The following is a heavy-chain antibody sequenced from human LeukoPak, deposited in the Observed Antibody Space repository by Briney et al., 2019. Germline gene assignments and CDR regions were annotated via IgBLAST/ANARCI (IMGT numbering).Heavy chain of an antibody. V-gene: IGHV4-59*08. D-gene: IGHD2-2*01. CDR2: TYSSGTT. J-gene: IGHJ3*02. CDR3: ARHFPPAFDI. CDR1: GGSISIHY. Sequence: ADTLSLTRTLSGGSISIHYWRWTRQPPGEGLDWIGYTYSSGTTNYTPSLNSRVTITVDSSKNQFSLQLSSVTAADTAVYYGARHFPPAFDISGQGTMVTPSS.